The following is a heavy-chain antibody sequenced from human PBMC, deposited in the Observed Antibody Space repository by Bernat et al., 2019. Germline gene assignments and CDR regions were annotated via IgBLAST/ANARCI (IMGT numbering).Heavy chain of an antibody. J-gene: IGHJ4*02. CDR1: GYTFTGYY. CDR2: INPNSGGT. Sequence: QVQLVQSGAEVKKPGASVKVSCKASGYTFTGYYMHWVRQAPGQGLEWMGWINPNSGGTNYAQKFQGWVTMTRDTSISTAYMELSRLRSDDTAVYYCARDFNIWSSWYAVSFDYWGQGTLVTVSS. D-gene: IGHD6-13*01. CDR3: ARDFNIWSSWYAVSFDY. V-gene: IGHV1-2*04.